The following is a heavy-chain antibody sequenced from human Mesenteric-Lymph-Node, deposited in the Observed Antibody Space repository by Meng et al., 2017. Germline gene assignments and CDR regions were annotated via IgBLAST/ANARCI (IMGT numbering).Heavy chain of an antibody. CDR3: ATMFLSYSNGWYYFDN. J-gene: IGHJ4*02. CDR1: GFTFSGSA. D-gene: IGHD6-13*01. V-gene: IGHV3-73*01. CDR2: IRSKANSYAT. Sequence: GESLRISCAASGFTFSGSAMHWVRQASGKGLEWVGRIRSKANSYATAYAASVKGRFTISRDDSKNTAYLQMNSLKTEDTALYYCATMFLSYSNGWYYFDNWGQGTLVTVSS.